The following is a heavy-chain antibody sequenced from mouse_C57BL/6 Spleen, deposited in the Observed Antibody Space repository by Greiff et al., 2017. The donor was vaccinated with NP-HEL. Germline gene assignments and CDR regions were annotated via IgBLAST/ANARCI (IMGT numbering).Heavy chain of an antibody. D-gene: IGHD1-1*01. CDR3: TRNYGSVYYAMDY. V-gene: IGHV1-15*01. CDR1: GYTFTDYE. Sequence: QVQLQQSGAELVRPGASVTLSCKASGYTFTDYEMHWVKQTPVHGLEWIGAIDPETGGTAYNQKFKGKAILTADKSSSAAYMELRSLTSEDSAVYYCTRNYGSVYYAMDYWGQGTSVTVSS. J-gene: IGHJ4*01. CDR2: IDPETGGT.